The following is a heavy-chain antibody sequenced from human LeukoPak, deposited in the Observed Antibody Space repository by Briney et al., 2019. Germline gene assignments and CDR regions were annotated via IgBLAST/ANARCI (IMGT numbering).Heavy chain of an antibody. CDR2: IYYGGST. J-gene: IGHJ5*02. Sequence: SETLSLTCTVSGGSISSYNWSWIRQPPGKGLERIGYIYYGGSTNYNPSLKSRVTISVDTSKNQFSLKLSSVTAADTAVYYCARCPQLAISGAWYNWFDPWGQGTLVTVSS. D-gene: IGHD6-13*01. CDR3: ARCPQLAISGAWYNWFDP. CDR1: GGSISSYN. V-gene: IGHV4-59*01.